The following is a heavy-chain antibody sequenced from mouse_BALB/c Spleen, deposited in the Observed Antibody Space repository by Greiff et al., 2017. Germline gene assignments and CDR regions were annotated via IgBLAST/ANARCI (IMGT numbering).Heavy chain of an antibody. V-gene: IGHV1-7*01. CDR3: ARGGPTTWFAY. J-gene: IGHJ3*01. CDR1: GYTFTSYW. Sequence: VQLQESGAELAKPGASVKMSCKASGYTFTSYWMHWVKQRPGQGLEWIGYINPSTGYTEYNQKFKDKATLTADKSSSTAYMQLSSLTSEDSAVYYCARGGPTTWFAYWGQGTLVTVSA. CDR2: INPSTGYT.